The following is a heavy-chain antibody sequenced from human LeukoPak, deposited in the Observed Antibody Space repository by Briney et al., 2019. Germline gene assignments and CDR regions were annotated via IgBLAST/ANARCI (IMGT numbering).Heavy chain of an antibody. V-gene: IGHV3-7*01. CDR2: IKQDGSEK. J-gene: IGHJ6*03. CDR3: ATYGVFGVVAYYYYMGV. Sequence: PGGSLRLSCAASGFTFSTYWMSWVRQAPGKGPEWVAYIKQDGSEKYYADFVKGRFTISRDNAKNSLYLQMNSLRAEDTAVYYCATYGVFGVVAYYYYMGVWGKGTTVTVSS. D-gene: IGHD3-3*01. CDR1: GFTFSTYW.